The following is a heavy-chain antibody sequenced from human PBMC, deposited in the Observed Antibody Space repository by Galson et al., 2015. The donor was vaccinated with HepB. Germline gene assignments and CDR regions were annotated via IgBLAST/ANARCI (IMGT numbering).Heavy chain of an antibody. CDR1: GFTFSNYY. D-gene: IGHD2-2*01. J-gene: IGHJ4*02. Sequence: SLRLSCAASGFTFSNYYMSWIRQAPGQGLEWVSYIRSSGDDIFYADSVKGRFTISRDDAKNSLYLQMNSLRAEDTAFYYCARGCSSNNCRLFDYWGQGTLVTVSS. V-gene: IGHV3-11*01. CDR2: IRSSGDDI. CDR3: ARGCSSNNCRLFDY.